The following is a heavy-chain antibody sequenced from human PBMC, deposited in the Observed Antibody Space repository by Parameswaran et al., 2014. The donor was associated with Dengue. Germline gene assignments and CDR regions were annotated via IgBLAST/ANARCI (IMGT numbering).Heavy chain of an antibody. V-gene: IGHV1-69*01. CDR2: IIPIFGTA. CDR3: AVDTAMAKGYFDY. J-gene: IGHJ4*02. D-gene: IGHD5-18*01. Sequence: SWVRQAPGQGLEWMGGIIPIFGTANYAQKFQGRVTITADESTSTAYMELSSLRSEDTAVYYCAVDTAMAKGYFDYWGQGTLVTVSS.